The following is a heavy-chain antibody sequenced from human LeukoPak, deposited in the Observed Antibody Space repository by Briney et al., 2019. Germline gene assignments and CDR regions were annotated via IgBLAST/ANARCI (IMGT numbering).Heavy chain of an antibody. V-gene: IGHV3-48*03. Sequence: PGGSLRLSCAASGFTFSSYEMNWVRQAPGKGLEWVSYISSSGSTIYYADSVKGRFTISRDNAKNSLYLQMNSLRAEDTAVYYCARVAYYYDSSGYYSGVFAFDIWSQGTMVTVSS. CDR2: ISSSGSTI. D-gene: IGHD3-22*01. CDR1: GFTFSSYE. J-gene: IGHJ3*02. CDR3: ARVAYYYDSSGYYSGVFAFDI.